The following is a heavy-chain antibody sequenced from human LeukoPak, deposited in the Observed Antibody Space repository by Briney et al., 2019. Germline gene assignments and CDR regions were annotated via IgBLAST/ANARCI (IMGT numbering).Heavy chain of an antibody. CDR3: AKGPPVWKRAFDI. V-gene: IGHV4-30-2*01. D-gene: IGHD3-16*01. CDR1: GGSISSGGYY. J-gene: IGHJ3*02. CDR2: IYHSGST. Sequence: SETLSLTCTVSGGSISSGGYYWSWIRQPPGKGLEWIGYIYHSGSTYYNPSLKSRVTISVDRSKNQFSLKLSSVTAADTAVYYCAKGPPVWKRAFDIWGQGTMVTVSS.